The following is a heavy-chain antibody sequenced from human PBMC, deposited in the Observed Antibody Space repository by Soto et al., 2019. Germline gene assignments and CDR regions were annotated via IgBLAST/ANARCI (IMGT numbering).Heavy chain of an antibody. CDR1: GGSISNYY. CDR2: IYYSGST. Sequence: SETLSLTCTVSGGSISNYYWSWIRQSPGKGLEWIGYIYYSGSTNYNPSLKSRVTISVDTSKNQFSLKLSSVTAADTAVYYCARHYNILTGYLSFDCWGQGTLVTVSS. CDR3: ARHYNILTGYLSFDC. V-gene: IGHV4-59*08. D-gene: IGHD3-9*01. J-gene: IGHJ4*02.